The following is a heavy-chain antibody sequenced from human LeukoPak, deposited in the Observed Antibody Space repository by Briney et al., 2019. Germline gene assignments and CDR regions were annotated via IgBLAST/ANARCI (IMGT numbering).Heavy chain of an antibody. V-gene: IGHV4/OR15-8*02. D-gene: IGHD1-26*01. CDR1: GGSISGANW. CDR3: SRESGPFCPFGY. J-gene: IGHJ4*02. Sequence: ASETLPLTCGVSGGSISGANWWSWVRQPPGQGLEWIGEISLAGQTNYNPSLNGRVTMSLDKSSNQLSLHLTSVTAADTATYSCSRESGPFCPFGYWGQGTLVIVSS. CDR2: ISLAGQT.